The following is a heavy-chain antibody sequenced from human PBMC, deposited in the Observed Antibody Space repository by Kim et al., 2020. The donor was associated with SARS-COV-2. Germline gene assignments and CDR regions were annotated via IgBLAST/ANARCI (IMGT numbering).Heavy chain of an antibody. CDR3: ARLTATVTNYYYYGMDV. D-gene: IGHD5-18*01. Sequence: SVKVSCKVSGGTFNNYAITWVRQAPGQGLEWMGGIIPIFGTAHYAQKFQGRVTITADESTSTAYMELSSLRSEDTAVYYCARLTATVTNYYYYGMDVWGQGTAVTVSS. J-gene: IGHJ6*02. V-gene: IGHV1-69*13. CDR1: GGTFNNYA. CDR2: IIPIFGTA.